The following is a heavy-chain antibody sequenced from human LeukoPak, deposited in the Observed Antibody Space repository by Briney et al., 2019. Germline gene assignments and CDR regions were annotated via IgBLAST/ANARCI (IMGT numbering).Heavy chain of an antibody. Sequence: KAGGSLRLSCAASGFTFSDYYMSWIRQAPGKGLEWVSYISSSGSIIYYADSVKGRFAISRDNAKNSLYLQMNSLRAEDTAVYYCARASSVLSWAFDCWGQGTLVTVSS. CDR3: ARASSVLSWAFDC. CDR1: GFTFSDYY. D-gene: IGHD3-16*01. V-gene: IGHV3-11*01. CDR2: ISSSGSII. J-gene: IGHJ4*02.